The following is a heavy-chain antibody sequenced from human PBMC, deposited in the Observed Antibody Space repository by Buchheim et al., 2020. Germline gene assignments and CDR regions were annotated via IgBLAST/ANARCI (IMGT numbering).Heavy chain of an antibody. CDR3: AKGWGYISV. V-gene: IGHV3-23*01. CDR2: ITRSGDTT. Sequence: EVQLLESGGDLIQPGGSLRLSCAASGFTFSTYAMSWVRQAPEKGLQWVSLITRSGDTTFYADSVKGRFTISRDNSKNTLRLQMNSLRADDTAVYYCAKGWGYISVWGQGTT. D-gene: IGHD5-24*01. CDR1: GFTFSTYA. J-gene: IGHJ6*02.